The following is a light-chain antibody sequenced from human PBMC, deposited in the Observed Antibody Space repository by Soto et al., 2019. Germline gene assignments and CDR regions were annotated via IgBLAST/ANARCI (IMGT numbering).Light chain of an antibody. CDR2: EVS. CDR1: SSDVGGYNY. Sequence: QSVLTQPASVSGSPGQSITISCTGTSSDVGGYNYVSWYQQHPDKAPKLMIYEVSNRPSGVSNRFSGSKSGNTASLAISGLQSEDECNYYCSSYTRGSTLVFCGGTKLTVL. CDR3: SSYTRGSTLV. V-gene: IGLV2-14*01. J-gene: IGLJ3*02.